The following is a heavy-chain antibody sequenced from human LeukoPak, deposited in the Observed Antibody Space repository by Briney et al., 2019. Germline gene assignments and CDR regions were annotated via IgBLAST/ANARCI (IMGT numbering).Heavy chain of an antibody. CDR1: GYSISSGYY. V-gene: IGHV4-38-2*02. D-gene: IGHD4-17*01. Sequence: KPSETLSLTCTASGYSISSGYYWGWIRQPPGKGLEWIGSIYHSGSTYYNPSLKSRVTISVDTSKDQFSLKLSSVTAADTAVYYCARVDTRGDYGVDYWGQGTLVTVSS. CDR2: IYHSGST. CDR3: ARVDTRGDYGVDY. J-gene: IGHJ4*02.